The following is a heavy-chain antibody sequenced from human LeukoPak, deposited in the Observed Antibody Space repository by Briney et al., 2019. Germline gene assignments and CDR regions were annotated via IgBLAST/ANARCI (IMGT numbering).Heavy chain of an antibody. CDR2: ISSSSSYI. Sequence: GGSLRLSCAASGVTFSSYSMNWVRQAPGKGLEWVSSISSSSSYIYYADSVKGRFTISRDNAKNSLYLQMNSLRAEDTAVYYCARDRSGINWFDPWGQGTLVTVSS. J-gene: IGHJ5*02. D-gene: IGHD3-3*01. CDR1: GVTFSSYS. CDR3: ARDRSGINWFDP. V-gene: IGHV3-21*01.